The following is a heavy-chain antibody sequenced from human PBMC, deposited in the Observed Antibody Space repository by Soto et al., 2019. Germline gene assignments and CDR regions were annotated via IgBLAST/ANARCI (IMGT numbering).Heavy chain of an antibody. CDR3: ARGGRVIAVAGTSVRAFDI. J-gene: IGHJ3*02. V-gene: IGHV1-69*13. Sequence: GASVKVSCKASGGTFSSYAISWVRQAPGQGLEWMGGIIPIFGTANYAQKFQGRVTITADESTSTAYMELSSLRSEDTAVYYCARGGRVIAVAGTSVRAFDIWGQGTMVTVSS. D-gene: IGHD6-19*01. CDR1: GGTFSSYA. CDR2: IIPIFGTA.